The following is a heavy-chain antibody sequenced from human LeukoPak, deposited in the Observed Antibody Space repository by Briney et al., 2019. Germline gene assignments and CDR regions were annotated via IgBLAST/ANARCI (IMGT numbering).Heavy chain of an antibody. V-gene: IGHV3-21*01. Sequence: GGSLRLSCAASGFTFSSYSMNWVRQAPGKGLEWVSSISSSSRYIYYADSVKGRFTISRDNAKNSLYLQMNSLRAEDTAVYYCARGGSDIVTQHDYWGQGTLVTVSS. CDR3: ARGGSDIVTQHDY. D-gene: IGHD3-9*01. J-gene: IGHJ4*02. CDR2: ISSSSRYI. CDR1: GFTFSSYS.